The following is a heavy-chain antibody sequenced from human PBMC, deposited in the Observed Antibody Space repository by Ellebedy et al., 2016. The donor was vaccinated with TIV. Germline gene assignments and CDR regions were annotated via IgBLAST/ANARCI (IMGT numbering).Heavy chain of an antibody. CDR1: GFTFSSYA. D-gene: IGHD2-15*01. CDR2: ISSNGGST. V-gene: IGHV3-64*04. CDR3: AKGLVVAATDGMDV. J-gene: IGHJ6*02. Sequence: GGSLRLSXSASGFTFSSYAMHWVRQAPGKGLEYVSAISSNGGSTYYADSVKGRFTISRDNSKNTLYLQMNSLRAEDTAVYYCAKGLVVAATDGMDVWGQGTTVTVSS.